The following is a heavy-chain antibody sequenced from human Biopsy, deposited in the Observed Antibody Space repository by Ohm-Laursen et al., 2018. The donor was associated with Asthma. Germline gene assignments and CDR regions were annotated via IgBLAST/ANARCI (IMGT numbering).Heavy chain of an antibody. CDR3: ARRWRSYDSSNYYLDQ. J-gene: IGHJ4*02. CDR1: GASIKTDDHY. CDR2: IYYLGNA. Sequence: SQTLSLTCTVSGASIKTDDHYWSWLRQPPGRGLEWIGQIYYLGNANYNPSLKSRVTMSVDKSKNQFSLKLTSVTAADTAVYFCARRWRSYDSSNYYLDQWGQGTLVTVSS. D-gene: IGHD3-22*01. V-gene: IGHV4-30-4*01.